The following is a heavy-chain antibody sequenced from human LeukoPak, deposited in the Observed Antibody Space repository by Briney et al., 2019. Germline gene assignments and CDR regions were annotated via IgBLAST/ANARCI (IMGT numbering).Heavy chain of an antibody. CDR2: IHFDGSNQ. Sequence: GGSLRLSCAASGFTFSSYGMHWVRQAPGKGLEWVAFIHFDGSNQYYADSVKGRFTISRDNSKNTLYLQMNSLRAEDTAVYYCAKDRVGNSNHFDYWGQGTLVTVSS. V-gene: IGHV3-30*02. CDR1: GFTFSSYG. CDR3: AKDRVGNSNHFDY. D-gene: IGHD1-7*01. J-gene: IGHJ4*02.